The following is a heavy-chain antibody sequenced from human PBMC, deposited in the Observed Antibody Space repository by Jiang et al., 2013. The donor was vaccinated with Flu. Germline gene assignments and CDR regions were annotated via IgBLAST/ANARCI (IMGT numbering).Heavy chain of an antibody. V-gene: IGHV2-70*01. CDR3: ARIQDPYYYDSSGYSDDY. J-gene: IGHJ4*02. CDR2: IYWNDSK. Sequence: FSGFSTHHQWSGCGLDPSAPRKALEWLALIYWNDSKHYTPSLKTRLTISKDTSKNQVVLTMTNMDPVDTATYYCARIQDPYYYDSSGYSDDYWGQGTLVTVSS. CDR1: GFSTHHQWSG. D-gene: IGHD3-22*01.